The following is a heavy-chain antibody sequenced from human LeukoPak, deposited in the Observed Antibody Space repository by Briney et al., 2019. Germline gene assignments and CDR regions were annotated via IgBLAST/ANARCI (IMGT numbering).Heavy chain of an antibody. V-gene: IGHV3-73*01. Sequence: GGSLRLSCAAPGFTFSGSAMHWVRQASGKGLEWVARVRSKDNGYATSYSASVRGRFTISRDDSKNMAYLQMDSLKTEDTAVYFCSRTSDAAWYFDLWGRGTLVTVSS. CDR1: GFTFSGSA. CDR3: SRTSDAAWYFDL. J-gene: IGHJ2*01. D-gene: IGHD6-25*01. CDR2: VRSKDNGYAT.